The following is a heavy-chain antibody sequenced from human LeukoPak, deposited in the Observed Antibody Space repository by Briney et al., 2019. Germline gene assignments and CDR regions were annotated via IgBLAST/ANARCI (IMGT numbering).Heavy chain of an antibody. CDR2: ISAYNGNT. CDR3: VRDFRGRTSNGDHHFDY. Sequence: SVKVSCKTSGYTFTNYGISWVRQAPGQGLEWMGWISAYNGNTNYAQELQGRVTMTTDTSTSTAYMELRSLRSDDTAIYYCVRDFRGRTSNGDHHFDYWGQGTLVTVSS. CDR1: GYTFTNYG. D-gene: IGHD4-17*01. V-gene: IGHV1-18*01. J-gene: IGHJ4*02.